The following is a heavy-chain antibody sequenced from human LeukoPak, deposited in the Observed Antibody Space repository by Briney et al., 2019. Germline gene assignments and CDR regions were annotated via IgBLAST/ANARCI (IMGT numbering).Heavy chain of an antibody. CDR2: ISAYNGNT. CDR1: GYTFTSYG. J-gene: IGHJ6*02. Sequence: ASVKVSCKASGYTFTSYGISWVRQAPGQGLEWMGWISAYNGNTKYSQKFQGRVTITRDTSASTAYMELSSLRSEDTAVYYCARDKPYCSSSSCYHYYYGMDVWGQGTTVTVSS. CDR3: ARDKPYCSSSSCYHYYYGMDV. D-gene: IGHD2-2*01. V-gene: IGHV1-18*01.